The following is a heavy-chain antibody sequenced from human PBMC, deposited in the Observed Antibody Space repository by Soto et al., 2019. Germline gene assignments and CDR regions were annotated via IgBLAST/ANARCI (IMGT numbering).Heavy chain of an antibody. CDR1: GFTFSLYS. CDR2: ISRSSTGI. J-gene: IGHJ6*02. D-gene: IGHD3-10*01. V-gene: IGHV3-48*02. Sequence: EVQLVESGGGLVQPGGSLRLSCAASGFTFSLYSMSWVRQAPGKGLEWVSYISRSSTGIHYADSVKGRFTISRDDATNSKHLQMNSLRDGDTALYYCARAVTWGLDVWGQGTTVSISS. CDR3: ARAVTWGLDV.